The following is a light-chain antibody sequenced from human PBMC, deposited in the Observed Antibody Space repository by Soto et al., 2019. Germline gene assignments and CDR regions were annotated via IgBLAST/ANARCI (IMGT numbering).Light chain of an antibody. CDR3: QHYGASPPWT. CDR2: GAS. V-gene: IGKV3-20*01. CDR1: QSVSNNY. J-gene: IGKJ1*01. Sequence: EIGVTPSPGALSLYQWERAPLSCMASQSVSNNYLAWYQQKPGQAPRLLIYGASSRATGISDRFSGWGSGTDFTLVISRLEPEDFAVYYCQHYGASPPWTVAQGTKVDIK.